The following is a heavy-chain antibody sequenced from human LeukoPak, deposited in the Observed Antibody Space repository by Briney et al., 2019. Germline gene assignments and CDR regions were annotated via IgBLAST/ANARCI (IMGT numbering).Heavy chain of an antibody. Sequence: TGGSLRLSCAASGFTFSNYWMHWVRQAPGKGLVWVSRINSAGSSTSYADSVKGRFTISRDNAKNSLYLQMNSLSAEDTALYYCARTQSYYYDSSPIDYWGQGTLVTVSS. J-gene: IGHJ4*02. D-gene: IGHD3-22*01. CDR3: ARTQSYYYDSSPIDY. CDR2: INSAGSST. V-gene: IGHV3-74*01. CDR1: GFTFSNYW.